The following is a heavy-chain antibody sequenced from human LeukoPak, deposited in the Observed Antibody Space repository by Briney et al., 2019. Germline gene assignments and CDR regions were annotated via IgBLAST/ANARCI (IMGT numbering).Heavy chain of an antibody. CDR2: IIPIFGTA. CDR1: GGSFSSNA. Sequence: SVKVSCKASGGSFSSNAINWVRQAPGQGLEWMGGIIPIFGTANYAQKFQGRVTITADESTSTAYMELSSLRSEDTAVYYCAREGLAYYYDSSGYGGNAFDIWGQGTMVTVSS. D-gene: IGHD3-22*01. CDR3: AREGLAYYYDSSGYGGNAFDI. J-gene: IGHJ3*02. V-gene: IGHV1-69*01.